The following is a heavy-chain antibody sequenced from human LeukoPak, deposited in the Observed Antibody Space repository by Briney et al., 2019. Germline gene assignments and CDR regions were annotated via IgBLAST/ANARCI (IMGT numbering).Heavy chain of an antibody. D-gene: IGHD1-26*01. J-gene: IGHJ3*02. CDR1: GDSIGSYF. CDR2: NSGST. Sequence: SETLSLTCTVSGDSIGSYFWSWIRQPPGKGLEWIGYNSGSTNYNPSLKRRVTILLDRSKNQFSLKLSSVTAADTAIYYCARGRGYGGNYLRSFDIWGQGTMVTVSS. V-gene: IGHV4-59*08. CDR3: ARGRGYGGNYLRSFDI.